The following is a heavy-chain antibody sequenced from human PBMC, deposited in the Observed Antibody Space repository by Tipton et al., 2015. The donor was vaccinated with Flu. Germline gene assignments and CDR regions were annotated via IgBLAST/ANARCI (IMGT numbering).Heavy chain of an antibody. CDR3: ARDRYNWNFGSTDYYYFYGMDI. Sequence: SLRLSCAASGFTFSSYSMHWVRQAPGKGLEWVALISYAGSNIYYADSVKGRFTISRDDSKNTLYPQMNSLRAEDTAVYYCARDRYNWNFGSTDYYYFYGMDIWGQGTTVIVSS. CDR1: GFTFSSYS. CDR2: ISYAGSNI. V-gene: IGHV3-30-3*01. J-gene: IGHJ6*02. D-gene: IGHD1-7*01.